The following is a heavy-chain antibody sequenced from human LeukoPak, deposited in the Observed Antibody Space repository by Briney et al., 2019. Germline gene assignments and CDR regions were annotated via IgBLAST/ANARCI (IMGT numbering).Heavy chain of an antibody. CDR3: VLDDSSGSHLD. Sequence: ASVKVSCKASGYTFTSYDVNWVRRATGQGLEWMGWMDPNSGNTGYAQKFQGRVTMTRNTSISTAYVELSSLRSEDTAVYYCVLDDSSGSHLDWGQGTLVTVSS. CDR2: MDPNSGNT. J-gene: IGHJ4*02. D-gene: IGHD3-22*01. CDR1: GYTFTSYD. V-gene: IGHV1-8*01.